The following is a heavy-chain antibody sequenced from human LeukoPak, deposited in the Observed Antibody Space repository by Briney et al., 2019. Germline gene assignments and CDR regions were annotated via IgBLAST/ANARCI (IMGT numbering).Heavy chain of an antibody. CDR3: ARSGMGNFWSGYAGFDY. CDR2: IYYSGST. D-gene: IGHD3-3*01. J-gene: IGHJ4*02. Sequence: SETLSLTCTVSGGSISSGGYYWSWIRQHPGKGLEWIGYIYYSGSTYYNPSLKSRVTISVDTSKNQSSLKLSSVTAADTAVYYCARSGMGNFWSGYAGFDYWGQGTLVTVSS. V-gene: IGHV4-31*03. CDR1: GGSISSGGYY.